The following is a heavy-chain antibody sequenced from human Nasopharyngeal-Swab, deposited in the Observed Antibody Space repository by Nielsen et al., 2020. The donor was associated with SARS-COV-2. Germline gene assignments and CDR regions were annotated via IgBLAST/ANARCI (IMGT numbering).Heavy chain of an antibody. V-gene: IGHV3-30*18. CDR2: ISYDGSNK. D-gene: IGHD3-3*01. CDR1: GFTFSSYG. J-gene: IGHJ5*02. Sequence: GESLKISCAASGFTFSSYGMHWVRQAPGKGLEWVAVISYDGSNKYYADSVKGRFTISRDNSKNTLYLQMNSLRAEDTAGYYCAKAYDFPYYNWFDPWGQGTLVTVSS. CDR3: AKAYDFPYYNWFDP.